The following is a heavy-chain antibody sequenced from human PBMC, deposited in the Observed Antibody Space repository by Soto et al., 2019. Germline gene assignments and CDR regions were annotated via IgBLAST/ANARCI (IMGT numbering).Heavy chain of an antibody. CDR3: ARDFAYFDS. J-gene: IGHJ4*02. D-gene: IGHD3-3*01. Sequence: SETPSLNCTFSVGSFKIGSYYWSWIRQPPGKGLEWIGYVYHTGRTSYNPSVKSRVSISMDTSKNQFSLNLDSVTAADTAVYFCARDFAYFDSWGQGTLVTVSS. V-gene: IGHV4-61*01. CDR2: VYHTGRT. CDR1: VGSFKIGSYY.